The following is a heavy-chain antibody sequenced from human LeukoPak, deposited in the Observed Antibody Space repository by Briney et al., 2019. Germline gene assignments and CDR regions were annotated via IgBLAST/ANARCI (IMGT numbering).Heavy chain of an antibody. J-gene: IGHJ4*02. CDR1: GFTFSSYA. Sequence: PGGSLRLSCAASGFTFSSYAMTWVPQAPGQGLEWVSSISGSGDTTYHADSVRGRFTISRDNSKSTLYLLMNNLRTEDTAVYYCAKWGGRETDSNTWYGPLDHWGRGTLATVSP. V-gene: IGHV3-23*01. CDR3: AKWGGRETDSNTWYGPLDH. CDR2: ISGSGDTT. D-gene: IGHD6-13*01.